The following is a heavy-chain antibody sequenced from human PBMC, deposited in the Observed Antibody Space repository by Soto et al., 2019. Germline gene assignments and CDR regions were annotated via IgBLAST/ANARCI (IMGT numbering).Heavy chain of an antibody. CDR2: XXATGSX. Sequence: LVMKCLPCSVACASLVGFYWRCIRQPPGKGLEXIGXXXATGSXDXXPXXXSRLTMSVDMSKKQFSLTLRSVTAADTAMYYCVRDGTKNLRDWFDPWGQGILVTSPQ. D-gene: IGHD1-1*01. V-gene: IGHV4-4*07. CDR1: CASLVGFY. J-gene: IGHJ5*02. CDR3: VRDGTKNLRDWFDP.